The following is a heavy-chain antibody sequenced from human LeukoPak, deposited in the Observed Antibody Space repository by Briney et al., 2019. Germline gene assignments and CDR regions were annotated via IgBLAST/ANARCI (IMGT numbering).Heavy chain of an antibody. CDR2: IIHSGST. V-gene: IGHV4-34*01. CDR3: ARGRKEVRSPYRRGYYYYMDV. Sequence: PSETLSLTCAVSGESFSGYYWCWFRQPPPERVEWSVEIIHSGSTNYNPSRKSRVTISVDTSKNQFSLKLSSVTAADTAVYYCARGRKEVRSPYRRGYYYYMDVWGKGTTVTVSS. CDR1: GESFSGYY. J-gene: IGHJ6*03. D-gene: IGHD1-14*01.